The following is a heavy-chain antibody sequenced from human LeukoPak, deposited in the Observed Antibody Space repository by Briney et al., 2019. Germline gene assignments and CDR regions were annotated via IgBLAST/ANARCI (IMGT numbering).Heavy chain of an antibody. CDR3: AKSNGDYKKGFDY. CDR2: IWYDGSKT. J-gene: IGHJ4*02. V-gene: IGHV3-33*06. Sequence: GGSLRLSCAASGFTFSGYGMNWVRQAPGKGLYWLAIIWYDGSKTHYADSVKGRFTISRDNSENTLYLQMNDLRADDTAVYYCAKSNGDYKKGFDYWGQGTLVTVSS. D-gene: IGHD2-21*02. CDR1: GFTFSGYG.